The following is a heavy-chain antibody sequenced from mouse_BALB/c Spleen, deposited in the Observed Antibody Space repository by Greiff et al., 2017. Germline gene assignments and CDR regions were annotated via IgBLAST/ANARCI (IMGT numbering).Heavy chain of an antibody. CDR2: INPSNGGT. J-gene: IGHJ3*01. CDR3: TRSQTGTDWFAY. CDR1: GYTFTSYY. D-gene: IGHD4-1*01. Sequence: QVQLKESGAELVKPGASVKLSCKASGYTFTSYYMYWVKQRPGQGLEWIGEINPSNGGTNFNEKFKSKATLTVDKSSSTAYMQLSSLTSEDSAVYYCTRSQTGTDWFAYWGQGTLVTVSA. V-gene: IGHV1S81*02.